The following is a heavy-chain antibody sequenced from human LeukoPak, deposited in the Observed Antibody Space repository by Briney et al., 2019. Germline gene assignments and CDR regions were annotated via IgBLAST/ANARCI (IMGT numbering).Heavy chain of an antibody. J-gene: IGHJ6*02. D-gene: IGHD3-9*01. CDR1: GGTFSSYA. CDR2: IIPIFGTA. CDR3: ARGQNDILTGYYSNYYYYGMDV. Sequence: ASVKVSRKASGGTFSSYAISWVRQAPGQGLEWMGGIIPIFGTANYAQKFQGRVTITADESTSTAYMELSSLRSEDTAVYYCARGQNDILTGYYSNYYYYGMDVWGQGTTVTVSS. V-gene: IGHV1-69*13.